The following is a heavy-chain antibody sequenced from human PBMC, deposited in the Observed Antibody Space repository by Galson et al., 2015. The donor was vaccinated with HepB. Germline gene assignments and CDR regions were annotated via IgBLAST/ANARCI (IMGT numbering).Heavy chain of an antibody. J-gene: IGHJ3*02. CDR3: AKATELYYYDSSGYPGAFDI. Sequence: SLRLSCAASGFTFDDYAMHWVRQAPGKGLEWVSGISWNSGSIGYADSVKGRFTISRDNAKNSLYLQMNSLRAEDTALYYCAKATELYYYDSSGYPGAFDIWGQGTMVTVSS. D-gene: IGHD3-22*01. CDR1: GFTFDDYA. V-gene: IGHV3-9*01. CDR2: ISWNSGSI.